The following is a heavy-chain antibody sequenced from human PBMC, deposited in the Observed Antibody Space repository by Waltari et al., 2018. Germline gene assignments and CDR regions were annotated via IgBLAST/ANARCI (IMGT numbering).Heavy chain of an antibody. J-gene: IGHJ4*02. Sequence: QLQLQESGPGLVKPSETLYLTCTVSGGSISSSSYYWGWIRQPPGKGPEWIGSIYYSGSTYYNPSLKSRVTISVDTSKNQFSLKLSSVTAADTAVYYCARVFVAGTGYFDYWGQGTLVTVSS. D-gene: IGHD6-19*01. CDR1: GGSISSSSYY. CDR3: ARVFVAGTGYFDY. V-gene: IGHV4-39*01. CDR2: IYYSGST.